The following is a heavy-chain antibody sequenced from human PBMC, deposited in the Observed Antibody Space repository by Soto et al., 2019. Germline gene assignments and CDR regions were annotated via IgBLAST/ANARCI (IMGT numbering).Heavy chain of an antibody. CDR2: ISAYNGNT. V-gene: IGHV1-18*01. CDR1: GYTFTSYG. Sequence: ASVKVSCKASGYTFTSYGISWVRQAPGQGLEWMGWISAYNGNTNYAQKLQGRVTMTTDTSTSTAYMELRSLRSDDTAVYYCARALYGDYYRAGPYSDYWGQGTLVTVYS. J-gene: IGHJ4*02. D-gene: IGHD4-17*01. CDR3: ARALYGDYYRAGPYSDY.